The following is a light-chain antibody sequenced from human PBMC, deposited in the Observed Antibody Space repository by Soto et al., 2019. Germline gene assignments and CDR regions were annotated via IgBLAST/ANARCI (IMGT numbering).Light chain of an antibody. CDR3: QQYSSSWYT. CDR1: QSVSINS. J-gene: IGKJ2*01. CDR2: GAS. Sequence: EVVLTQSPDTLPLSPGERATLSCRASQSVSINSLVWYQQKPGQAPRLLIYGASNRATGIPDRFSASGSGTDFTLTISRLEPEDFAMYYCQQYSSSWYTCGQGTKVEFK. V-gene: IGKV3-20*01.